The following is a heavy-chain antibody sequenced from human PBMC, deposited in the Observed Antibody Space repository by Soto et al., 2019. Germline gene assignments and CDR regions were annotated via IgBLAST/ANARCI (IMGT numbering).Heavy chain of an antibody. D-gene: IGHD3-22*01. J-gene: IGHJ4*02. CDR1: GGSISSGGYY. V-gene: IGHV4-31*03. CDR2: IYCSGST. CDR3: ARDRGNYYDSSGYHRGFDY. Sequence: SETLSLTCTVSGGSISSGGYYWSWIRQHPGKGLEWIGYIYCSGSTYYNPSLKSRVTISVDTSKNQFSLKLSSVTAADTAVYYCARDRGNYYDSSGYHRGFDYWGQGTLVTVSS.